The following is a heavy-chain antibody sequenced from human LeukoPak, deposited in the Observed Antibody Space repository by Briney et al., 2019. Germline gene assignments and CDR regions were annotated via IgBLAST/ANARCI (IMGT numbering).Heavy chain of an antibody. CDR2: TWYDESNK. CDR1: GFIFSNYG. CDR3: ARGLWCGADCYGTFDI. Sequence: GGSLRLSCAASGFIFSNYGMHWVRQAPGKGLEWVALTWYDESNKYYADSVKGRFTISRDNSKNTLYLQMNSLRAEDTAVYYCARGLWCGADCYGTFDIWGQGTMVSVSS. V-gene: IGHV3-33*01. J-gene: IGHJ3*02. D-gene: IGHD2-21*02.